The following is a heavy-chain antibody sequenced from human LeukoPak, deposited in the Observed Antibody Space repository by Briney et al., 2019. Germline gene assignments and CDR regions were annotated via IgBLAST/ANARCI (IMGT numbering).Heavy chain of an antibody. CDR2: ISSSGSTI. Sequence: GGSLRLSCAASGFTFSSYEMNWVRQAPGKGLEWVSYISSSGSTIYYADSVKGRFTISRDNAKNSLYLQMNSLRAEDTAFYYFARDSNNWNDGSIDYWGQGTLVTVSS. D-gene: IGHD1-1*01. J-gene: IGHJ4*02. CDR3: ARDSNNWNDGSIDY. V-gene: IGHV3-48*03. CDR1: GFTFSSYE.